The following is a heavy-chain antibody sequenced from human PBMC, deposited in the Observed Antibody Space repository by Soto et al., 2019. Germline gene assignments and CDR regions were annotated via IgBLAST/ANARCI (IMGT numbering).Heavy chain of an antibody. Sequence: SETLSLTCTVSGGSITSDYWSWIRQPPGKGLEWIGYIYYSGATSYNPSLKSRVTISIDTSKNQFSLKLTSVTAADTAVFYCGRVRSGHYADYWGQGALVT. D-gene: IGHD3-10*01. CDR2: IYYSGAT. J-gene: IGHJ4*02. CDR3: GRVRSGHYADY. V-gene: IGHV4-59*01. CDR1: GGSITSDY.